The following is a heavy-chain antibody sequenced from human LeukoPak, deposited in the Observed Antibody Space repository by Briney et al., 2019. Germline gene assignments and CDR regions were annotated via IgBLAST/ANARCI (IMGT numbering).Heavy chain of an antibody. Sequence: GGSLRLSCAASGFTFSSYWMSWVRQAPGKGLEWVANIKQDGSEKYYVDSVKGRFTISRDNAKNSLYLQMNSLRAEDTAVYYCASWVGGGRYFDYWAREPWSPSPQ. J-gene: IGHJ4*02. CDR2: IKQDGSEK. D-gene: IGHD3-16*01. CDR3: ASWVGGGRYFDY. CDR1: GFTFSSYW. V-gene: IGHV3-7*03.